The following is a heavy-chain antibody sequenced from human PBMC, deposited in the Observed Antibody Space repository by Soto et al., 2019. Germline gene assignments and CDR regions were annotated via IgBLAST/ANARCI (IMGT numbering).Heavy chain of an antibody. J-gene: IGHJ4*02. Sequence: QVQLQESGPGLVKPSETLSLTCTVSGGSIRSYYWSWIRQPPGKGLEWIGYIYYSGSTNYNPSLKSRVTISVDTSKNQFSLKLSSVTAADTAVYYCARRYGGNFDYWGQGTLATVSS. CDR2: IYYSGST. CDR1: GGSIRSYY. CDR3: ARRYGGNFDY. D-gene: IGHD1-26*01. V-gene: IGHV4-59*01.